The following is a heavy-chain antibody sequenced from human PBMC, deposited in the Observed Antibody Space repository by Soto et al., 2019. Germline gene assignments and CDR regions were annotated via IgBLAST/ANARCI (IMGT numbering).Heavy chain of an antibody. Sequence: ASVKVSCKASGYTFTSYAMHWVRQAHGQRLEWMGWINAGNGNTKYSQKFQGRVTITRDTSASTAYMELSSLRSEDTAVYYCARERWVLRFLEWFPPMDVWGKGTTVTVSS. V-gene: IGHV1-3*01. CDR1: GYTFTSYA. CDR2: INAGNGNT. CDR3: ARERWVLRFLEWFPPMDV. D-gene: IGHD3-3*01. J-gene: IGHJ6*03.